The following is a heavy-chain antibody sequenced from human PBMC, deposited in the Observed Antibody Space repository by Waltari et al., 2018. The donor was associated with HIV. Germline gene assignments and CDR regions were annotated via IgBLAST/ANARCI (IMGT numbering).Heavy chain of an antibody. V-gene: IGHV3-7*01. CDR1: GFKVSNLW. Sequence: EVQLVEYGGGLVQAGKSLRLSCKVSGFKVSNLWVSLVRQSPDKGLEWGANILDDGAENNYLDSVKRRITISKDSAKNSVYLSLTNLTVGDTALYFCARLIREGLNYWYFDLWGRGTFITVFS. CDR2: ILDDGAEN. D-gene: IGHD1-26*01. CDR3: ARLIREGLNYWYFDL. J-gene: IGHJ2*01.